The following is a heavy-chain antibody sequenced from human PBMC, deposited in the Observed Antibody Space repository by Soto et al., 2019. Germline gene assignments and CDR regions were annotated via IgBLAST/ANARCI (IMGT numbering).Heavy chain of an antibody. J-gene: IGHJ6*02. V-gene: IGHV1-18*04. D-gene: IGHD6-6*01. CDR3: ARDHGLAWAVRPANYYYAMDV. CDR1: GYTFTDYA. Sequence: QAQLAQSGPELKSPGASVKVSCKASGYTFTDYAISWLRQAPGQGFQWVGWISPYSGNTTSAENFFDRVTMSTDPSTKTASLELRSLRSDDTAVYYCARDHGLAWAVRPANYYYAMDVWGQGTTVTVSS. CDR2: ISPYSGNT.